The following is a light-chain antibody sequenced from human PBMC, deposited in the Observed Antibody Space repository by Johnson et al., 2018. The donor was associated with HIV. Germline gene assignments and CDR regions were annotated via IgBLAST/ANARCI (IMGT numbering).Light chain of an antibody. Sequence: QPVLTQPPSVSAAPGQKVTISCSGSSSNIGNNYVSWYQQFPGTAPKLLIYENNKRPSGIPDRFSGSKSGTSTTLGITGLQTGDEADYYCLAWDTSLRPYVLATGTTVTGL. CDR1: SSNIGNNY. V-gene: IGLV1-51*02. J-gene: IGLJ1*01. CDR2: ENN. CDR3: LAWDTSLRPYV.